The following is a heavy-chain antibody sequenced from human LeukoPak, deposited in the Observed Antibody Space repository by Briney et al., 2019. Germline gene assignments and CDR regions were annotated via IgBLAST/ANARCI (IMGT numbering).Heavy chain of an antibody. D-gene: IGHD2/OR15-2a*01. CDR3: AKAAGTFYFYYFDS. CDR1: GFTFSTYA. J-gene: IGHJ4*02. CDR2: ISDGGDST. V-gene: IGHV3-23*01. Sequence: VGSLRLSCAASGFTFSTYAMSWVRQAPGKGLEWVSSISDGGDSTFHVDSVKGRFTISRDNSKNTLYLQMNSLRAEDTAVYSCAKAAGTFYFYYFDSWGQGTLVTVSS.